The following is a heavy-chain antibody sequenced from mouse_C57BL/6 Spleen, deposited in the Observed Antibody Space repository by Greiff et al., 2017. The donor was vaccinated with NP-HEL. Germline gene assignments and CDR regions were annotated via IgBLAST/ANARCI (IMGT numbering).Heavy chain of an antibody. J-gene: IGHJ3*01. D-gene: IGHD2-4*01. CDR2: IHPNSGST. CDR3: ARGGDYDVEFAY. CDR1: GYTFTSYW. V-gene: IGHV1-64*01. Sequence: VQLQQPGAELVKPGASVKLSCKASGYTFTSYWMHWVKQRPGQGLEWIGMIHPNSGSTNYNEKFKSKATLTVDKSSSTAYMQLSSLTSEDSAVYYCARGGDYDVEFAYWGQGTLVTVSA.